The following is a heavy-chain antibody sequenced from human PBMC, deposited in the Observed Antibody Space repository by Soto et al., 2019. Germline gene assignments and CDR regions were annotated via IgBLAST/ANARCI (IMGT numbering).Heavy chain of an antibody. CDR3: ARDHKWLRTSYYYYMDV. D-gene: IGHD5-12*01. V-gene: IGHV3-74*01. J-gene: IGHJ6*03. Sequence: GSLRLSCAASGFTFSSYWMHWVRQAPGKGLVWVSRINSDGSSTSYADSVKGRFTISRDNAKNTLYLQMNSLRAEDTAVYYCARDHKWLRTSYYYYMDVWGKGTTVTVSS. CDR2: INSDGSST. CDR1: GFTFSSYW.